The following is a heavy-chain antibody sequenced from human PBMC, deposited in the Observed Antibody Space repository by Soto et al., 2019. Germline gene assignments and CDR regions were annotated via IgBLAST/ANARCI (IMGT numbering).Heavy chain of an antibody. CDR3: ARSVMITFGGVIVHNWFDP. D-gene: IGHD3-16*02. CDR1: GYTFTSYY. Sequence: ASVKVSCKASGYTFTSYYMHWVRQAPGQGLEWMGIINPSGGSTSYAQKFQGRVTMTRDTSTSTVYMELSSLRSEDTAVYYCARSVMITFGGVIVHNWFDPWGQGTLVTSPQ. CDR2: INPSGGST. V-gene: IGHV1-46*03. J-gene: IGHJ5*02.